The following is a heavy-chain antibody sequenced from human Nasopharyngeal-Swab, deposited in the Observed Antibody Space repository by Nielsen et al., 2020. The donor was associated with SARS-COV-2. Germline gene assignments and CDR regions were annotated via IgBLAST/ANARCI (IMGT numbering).Heavy chain of an antibody. D-gene: IGHD2-15*01. CDR3: AKDYIRRGSN. Sequence: GGSLRLSCAASGFTFSSYAMSWVRQAPGKGLEWVSAISGGTGGTFYADSVKGRFTISRDNSKNTLSLQMNSLRAEDTAVYYCAKDYIRRGSNWGQGTLVTVSS. V-gene: IGHV3-23*01. J-gene: IGHJ4*02. CDR2: ISGGTGGT. CDR1: GFTFSSYA.